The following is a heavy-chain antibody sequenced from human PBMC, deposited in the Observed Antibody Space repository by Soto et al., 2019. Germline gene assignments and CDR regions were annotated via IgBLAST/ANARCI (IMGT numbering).Heavy chain of an antibody. V-gene: IGHV3-13*01. CDR1: GFTFSAYD. J-gene: IGHJ5*02. D-gene: IGHD2-8*02. Sequence: VPLVESGGGLVQPGGSLRLSCAASGFTFSAYDMHWVRQATGKGLEWVAAIGTQHDTYYPDSVKGRFTISRENAKHSLFLPKSRLAAGDTGVYYWARQASYWHGGGGWFDPWGQGTLVTVSS. CDR2: IGTQHDT. CDR3: ARQASYWHGGGGWFDP.